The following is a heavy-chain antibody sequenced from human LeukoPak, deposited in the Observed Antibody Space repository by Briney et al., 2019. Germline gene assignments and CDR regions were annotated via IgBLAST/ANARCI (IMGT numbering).Heavy chain of an antibody. D-gene: IGHD2-15*01. CDR3: ARDRPTGASRVFVVE. CDR2: MSSGSSYI. V-gene: IGHV3-21*01. J-gene: IGHJ4*02. CDR1: GFTFRTYA. Sequence: GESLRLSCTASGFTFRTYAMTWVRQAPGKGLEWISSMSSGSSYIYYADSVGGRFTISRDNAKHSLSLEMNNLRAEDTAMYYCARDRPTGASRVFVVEWGQGTLVTVSS.